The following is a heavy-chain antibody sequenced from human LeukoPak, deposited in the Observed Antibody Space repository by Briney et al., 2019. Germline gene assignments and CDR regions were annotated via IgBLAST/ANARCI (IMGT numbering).Heavy chain of an antibody. CDR2: IWYDGSIK. D-gene: IGHD6-19*01. CDR1: GFTFSSYG. V-gene: IGHV3-33*01. CDR3: ARDGDYSSGWTRYYYYGMDV. Sequence: GGSLRLSCAASGFTFSSYGMHWVRQAPGKGLEWVAVIWYDGSIKYYADSVKGRFTISRDNSKNTLYLQMNSLRAEDTAVYYCARDGDYSSGWTRYYYYGMDVWGQGTTVTVSS. J-gene: IGHJ6*02.